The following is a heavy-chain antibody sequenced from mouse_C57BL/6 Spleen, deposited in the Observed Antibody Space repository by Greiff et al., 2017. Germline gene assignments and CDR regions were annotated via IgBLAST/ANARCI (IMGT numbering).Heavy chain of an antibody. CDR3: ARHEDDGYSLYAMDY. V-gene: IGHV1-62-2*01. J-gene: IGHJ4*01. CDR2: FYPGSGSI. Sequence: VKLQESGAELVKPGASVKLSCKASGYTFTEYTIHWVKQRSGQGLEWIGWFYPGSGSIKYNEKFKDKATLTADKSSSTVYMELSRLTSEDSAVXFCARHEDDGYSLYAMDYWGQGTSVTVSS. D-gene: IGHD2-3*01. CDR1: GYTFTEYT.